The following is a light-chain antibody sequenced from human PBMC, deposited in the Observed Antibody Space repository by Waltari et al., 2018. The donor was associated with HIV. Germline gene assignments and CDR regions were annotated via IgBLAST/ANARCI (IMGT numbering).Light chain of an antibody. Sequence: EIVLTQSPGTLSLSPGDRATLSCRASQSVSNKFLAWYQHKRGQAPRLLVYGASSRARGIPDRFSGSASGTDFTRTISRLEPEDFAMYYCQQYGSSTYSFGQGTKLEIK. CDR1: QSVSNKF. CDR3: QQYGSSTYS. J-gene: IGKJ2*03. CDR2: GAS. V-gene: IGKV3-20*01.